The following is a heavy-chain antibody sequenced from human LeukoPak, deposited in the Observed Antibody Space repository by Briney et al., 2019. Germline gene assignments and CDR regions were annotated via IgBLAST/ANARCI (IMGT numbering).Heavy chain of an antibody. V-gene: IGHV4-59*01. D-gene: IGHD2-21*01. J-gene: IGHJ2*01. CDR1: GGSISSYY. Sequence: NPSETLSLTCTVSGGSISSYYWSWVRQPPGKGLEWIGYIYYSGSTNYNPSLKSRVTISVDTSKNQLSLKLNSVTAADTVVYYCARRSQVNWYFDLWGRGTLVTVSS. CDR3: ARRSQVNWYFDL. CDR2: IYYSGST.